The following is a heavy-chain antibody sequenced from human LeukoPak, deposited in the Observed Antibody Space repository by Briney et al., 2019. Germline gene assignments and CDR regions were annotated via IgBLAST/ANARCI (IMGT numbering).Heavy chain of an antibody. CDR2: ISAYNGNT. Sequence: ASVKVSCKASGYTFTSYGISWVRQAPGQGLEWMGWISAYNGNTNYAQKLQGRVTITADKSTSTAYMELSSLRSEDTAVYYCASGTTDIVVVPATLRNYYFDYWGQGTLVTVSS. CDR1: GYTFTSYG. V-gene: IGHV1-18*01. CDR3: ASGTTDIVVVPATLRNYYFDY. J-gene: IGHJ4*02. D-gene: IGHD2-2*01.